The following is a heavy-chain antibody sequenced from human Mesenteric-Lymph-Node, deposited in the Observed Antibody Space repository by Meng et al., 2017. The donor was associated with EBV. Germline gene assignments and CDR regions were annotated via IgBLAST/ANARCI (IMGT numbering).Heavy chain of an antibody. J-gene: IGHJ4*02. CDR1: GGSISSGGYY. CDR2: IYYTGSA. D-gene: IGHD4-17*01. V-gene: IGHV4-30-4*01. CDR3: ARVMDADSDFDY. Sequence: QVQLQESGPGLVQPSQTLSLTCAVSGGSISSGGYYWSWIRQSPGKGLQWIGYIYYTGSAHYNPPLKSRVTISVDTSKNQFSLNLSSVTPADTAVYYCARVMDADSDFDYWGQGTRVTVSS.